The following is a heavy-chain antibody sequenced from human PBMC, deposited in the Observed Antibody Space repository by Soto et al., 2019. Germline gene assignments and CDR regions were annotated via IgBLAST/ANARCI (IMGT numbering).Heavy chain of an antibody. D-gene: IGHD3-16*01. CDR3: GRVVQGATRHTDPDS. J-gene: IGHJ5*01. V-gene: IGHV4-39*01. CDR2: VYHNGGA. CDR1: GVSIHNSHSF. Sequence: ETLSLTCTVSGVSIHNSHSFWAWIRQPPGKGLQFIASVYHNGGAHYNSSLKSRVTISVDTANNQVSLRMRSLTAADTAFYYCGRVVQGATRHTDPDSWGQGILVTVSS.